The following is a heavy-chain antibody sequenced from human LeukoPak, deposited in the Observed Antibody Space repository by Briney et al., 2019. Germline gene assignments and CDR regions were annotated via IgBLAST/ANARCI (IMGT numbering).Heavy chain of an antibody. V-gene: IGHV4-59*01. Sequence: SETLSLTCTVSGVSITNYYWSWIRQPPGKGLEWIGYIYYSGSTNYNPSLKSRVTISVDTSKNQFSLKLSSVTAADTAVYYCARWGGVATISPFDYWGQGTLVTVSS. D-gene: IGHD5-12*01. CDR1: GVSITNYY. CDR2: IYYSGST. CDR3: ARWGGVATISPFDY. J-gene: IGHJ4*02.